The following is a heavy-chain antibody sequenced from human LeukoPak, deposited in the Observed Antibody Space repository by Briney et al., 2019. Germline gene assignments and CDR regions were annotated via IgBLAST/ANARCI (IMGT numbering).Heavy chain of an antibody. Sequence: SETLSLTCTVSGGSISSYYWSWIRQPPGKGLEWIGYIYYSGSTNYNPSLKSRVTISVDTSKNQFSLKLSSVTAADTAVYYCARDPPYYYGSGGVSPVWGKGTTVTISS. D-gene: IGHD3-10*01. CDR3: ARDPPYYYGSGGVSPV. CDR1: GGSISSYY. CDR2: IYYSGST. J-gene: IGHJ6*04. V-gene: IGHV4-59*01.